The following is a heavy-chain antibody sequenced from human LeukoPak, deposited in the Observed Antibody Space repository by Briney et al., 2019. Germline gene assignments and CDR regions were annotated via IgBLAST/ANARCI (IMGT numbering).Heavy chain of an antibody. CDR2: IHHSGST. CDR1: GYFISSGYY. D-gene: IGHD1-1*01. V-gene: IGHV4-38-2*02. CDR3: ARRGQPGSLNY. J-gene: IGHJ4*02. Sequence: SETLSLTCTVSGYFISSGYYWGWIRQPPGKGLQWIGSIHHSGSTYYNPSLKSRVTISVDTSKNQFSLKLSSVTAADTAVYYCARRGQPGSLNYWGQGTLVTVSS.